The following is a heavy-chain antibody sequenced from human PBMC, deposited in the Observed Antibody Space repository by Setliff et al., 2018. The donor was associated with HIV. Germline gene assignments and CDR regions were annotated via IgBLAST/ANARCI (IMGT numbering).Heavy chain of an antibody. D-gene: IGHD4-17*01. CDR1: GYTFTGHY. V-gene: IGHV1-2*06. J-gene: IGHJ4*02. CDR3: ARVPTAGLPVRGKYFFDY. CDR2: INPNSGGT. Sequence: GASVKVSCKASGYTFTGHYMHWVRQAPGQGLEWMGRINPNSGGTNYAQKFKGRFTMTRDTSISTAYLQWSSLKASDTAMYYCARVPTAGLPVRGKYFFDYWGQGTLVTVSS.